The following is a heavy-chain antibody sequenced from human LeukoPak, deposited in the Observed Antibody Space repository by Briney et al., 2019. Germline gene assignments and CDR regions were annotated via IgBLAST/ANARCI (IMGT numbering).Heavy chain of an antibody. J-gene: IGHJ6*02. Sequence: GGSLRLSCAASGFTFRTYWMSWVRQAPGKGLEWVANIRHDGSEKYYVDSVKGRFTISRDNADNSLHLQINSLRAEDTGVYYCARDLHYGSRSHHYGMDVWGQGTTVTVSS. D-gene: IGHD3-10*01. CDR1: GFTFRTYW. V-gene: IGHV3-7*01. CDR3: ARDLHYGSRSHHYGMDV. CDR2: IRHDGSEK.